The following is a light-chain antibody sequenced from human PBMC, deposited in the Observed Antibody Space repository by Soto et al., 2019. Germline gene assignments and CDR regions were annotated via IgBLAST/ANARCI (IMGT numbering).Light chain of an antibody. CDR3: AAWDDSLRGVV. CDR2: RNN. Sequence: QSVVTQPPSASGTPGQRVTISCSGTRSNIGNNDVYWYQQLPGTAPKLLIYRNNQRPSGVPDRFSGSKSGTSASLAISGLRSEDEADYYCAAWDDSLRGVVFGGGTKLTVL. V-gene: IGLV1-47*01. CDR1: RSNIGNND. J-gene: IGLJ2*01.